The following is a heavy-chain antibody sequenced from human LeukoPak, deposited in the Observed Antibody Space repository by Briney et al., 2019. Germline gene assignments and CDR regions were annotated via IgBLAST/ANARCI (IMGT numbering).Heavy chain of an antibody. CDR2: IGPSGSVT. Sequence: GGPLRLSCAVSGFTFSTSDMSWVRHVPGKGLEWVSTIGPSGSVTIYADSVKRRVTISRDNSKNTLYLQMNSLRAEDTAVYYCAKGFPFDYWGQGTLVTVSS. V-gene: IGHV3-23*01. J-gene: IGHJ4*02. CDR3: AKGFPFDY. CDR1: GFTFSTSD. D-gene: IGHD3-10*01.